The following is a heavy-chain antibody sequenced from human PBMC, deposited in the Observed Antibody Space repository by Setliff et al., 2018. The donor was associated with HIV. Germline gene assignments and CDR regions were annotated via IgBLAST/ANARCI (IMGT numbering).Heavy chain of an antibody. CDR2: IYYSGST. CDR1: GGSISSGDYY. V-gene: IGHV4-30-4*08. D-gene: IGHD6-13*01. J-gene: IGHJ5*02. CDR3: ARIGSGWSVGWFDP. Sequence: SETLSLTCTVSGGSISSGDYYWSWIRQPPGKGLEWIGNIYYSGSTYYNPSLKSRVTISVDTSKNQLSLKLRSVTAADTAVYYCARIGSGWSVGWFDPWGQGTLVTVSS.